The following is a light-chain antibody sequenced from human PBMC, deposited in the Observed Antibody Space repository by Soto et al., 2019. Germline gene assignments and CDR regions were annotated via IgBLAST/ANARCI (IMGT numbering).Light chain of an antibody. Sequence: QSALTQPASVSGSPGQSITISCGGTSSDVGAYIYVSWYQQFPGKAPKLILYEVNNRPSGVSNRFSGSKSDTTASLTISGLQPEDEGEYYCSAYSHIDTKVFGTRTKGTV. CDR2: EVN. V-gene: IGLV2-14*03. CDR3: SAYSHIDTKV. CDR1: SSDVGAYIY. J-gene: IGLJ1*01.